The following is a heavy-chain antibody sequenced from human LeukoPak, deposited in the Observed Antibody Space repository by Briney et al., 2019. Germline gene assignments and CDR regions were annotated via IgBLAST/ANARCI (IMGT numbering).Heavy chain of an antibody. CDR3: ARAICSGGSCRRANYYYMDV. D-gene: IGHD2-15*01. V-gene: IGHV4-59*01. J-gene: IGHJ6*03. Sequence: SETLSLTCTVSGGSISSYCWSWIRQPPGKGLEWIGYIYYSGSTNYNPSLKSRVTISVDTSKNQFSLKLSSVTAADTAVYYCARAICSGGSCRRANYYYMDVWGKGTTVTISS. CDR1: GGSISSYC. CDR2: IYYSGST.